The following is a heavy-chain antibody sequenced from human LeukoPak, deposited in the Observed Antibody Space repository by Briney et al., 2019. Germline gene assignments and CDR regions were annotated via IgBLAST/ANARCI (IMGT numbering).Heavy chain of an antibody. Sequence: SETLSLTCIVSGGSIGSYYWSSIRQPPGKGLEWIGYVYRSGSTNYSPSLKSRVAISVDTSKSQFSLKLNSVTAADTAVYYCAREGISGGFDYWGQGTLVTVSS. CDR3: AREGISGGFDY. CDR2: VYRSGST. D-gene: IGHD3-10*01. J-gene: IGHJ4*02. V-gene: IGHV4-59*01. CDR1: GGSIGSYY.